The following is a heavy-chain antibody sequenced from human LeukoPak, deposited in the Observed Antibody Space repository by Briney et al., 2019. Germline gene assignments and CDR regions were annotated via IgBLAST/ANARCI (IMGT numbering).Heavy chain of an antibody. CDR1: GHSISSGYY. CDR3: ARAVIWLGASWYFDY. CDR2: IYHSGST. Sequence: PSETLSLTCTVSGHSISSGYYWGWIRQPPGKGLEWIGSIYHSGSTNYNPSLKSRVTISVDTSKNQFSLKLSSVTAADTAVYYCARAVIWLGASWYFDYWGQGTLVTVSS. D-gene: IGHD3-10*01. V-gene: IGHV4-38-2*02. J-gene: IGHJ4*02.